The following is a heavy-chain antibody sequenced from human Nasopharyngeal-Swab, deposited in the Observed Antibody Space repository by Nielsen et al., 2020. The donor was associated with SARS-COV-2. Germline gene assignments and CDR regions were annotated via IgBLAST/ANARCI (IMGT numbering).Heavy chain of an antibody. D-gene: IGHD3-10*01. J-gene: IGHJ6*03. CDR3: AKTMVRGDFYYFLDV. V-gene: IGHV3-9*01. Sequence: GGSLRLSSVASGFSFDDYTMHWVRQAPGKGLEWVSGISWKSGNMGYADSVKGRFTISRDNAKNSVYLQMNSLRPEDTALYYCAKTMVRGDFYYFLDVWGKGTTVTVSS. CDR2: ISWKSGNM. CDR1: GFSFDDYT.